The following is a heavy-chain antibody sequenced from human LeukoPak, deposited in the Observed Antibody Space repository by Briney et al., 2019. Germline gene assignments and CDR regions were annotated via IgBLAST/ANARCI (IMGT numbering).Heavy chain of an antibody. D-gene: IGHD2-15*01. V-gene: IGHV1-2*02. Sequence: ASVKVSCKASGYTFTGYYMHWVRQAPGQGLEWMGWINPNSGGTNYAQKFQGRFTMTRDTSISTAYMELSRLRADDTAVYYCARDVARHYGMDVWGQGTTVTVSS. CDR3: ARDVARHYGMDV. CDR1: GYTFTGYY. CDR2: INPNSGGT. J-gene: IGHJ6*02.